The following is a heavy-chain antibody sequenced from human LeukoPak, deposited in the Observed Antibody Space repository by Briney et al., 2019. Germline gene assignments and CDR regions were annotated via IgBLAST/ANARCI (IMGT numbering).Heavy chain of an antibody. CDR2: ISAYNGNT. CDR3: TTLELADY. J-gene: IGHJ4*02. V-gene: IGHV1-18*01. D-gene: IGHD3-3*01. CDR1: GYTFTSYG. Sequence: ASVKVSCKASGYTFTSYGISWVRQAPGQGLEWMGWISAYNGNTNYAQKLQGRVTMTRDASISTAYMELSRLRSDDTAEYYCTTLELADYWGQGTLVTVSS.